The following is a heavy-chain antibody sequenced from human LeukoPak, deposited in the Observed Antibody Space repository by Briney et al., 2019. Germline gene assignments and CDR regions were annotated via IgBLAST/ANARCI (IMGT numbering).Heavy chain of an antibody. J-gene: IGHJ3*02. V-gene: IGHV1-2*02. Sequence: ASVKVSCKASGYTFTGYYMHWVRQAPGQGLEWMGWINPNSGGTNYAQKFQGRVTMTRDTSASTAYMELSSLRSEDMAVYYCARDSGLWYRELLPSFDIWGQGTMVTVSS. CDR3: ARDSGLWYRELLPSFDI. CDR1: GYTFTGYY. CDR2: INPNSGGT. D-gene: IGHD3-10*01.